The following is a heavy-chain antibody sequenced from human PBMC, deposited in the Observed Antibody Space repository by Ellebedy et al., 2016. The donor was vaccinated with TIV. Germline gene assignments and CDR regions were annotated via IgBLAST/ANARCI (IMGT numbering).Heavy chain of an antibody. J-gene: IGHJ3*02. V-gene: IGHV4-30-2*01. CDR2: MYHSGST. CDR1: GDSISSGSYS. Sequence: SETLSLXXAVSGDSISSGSYSWNWIRQPPGKGLEWIGHMYHSGSTYYNPSLKSRVTTSVDRSKNQFSLKLSSVTAADTAVYFCARGLGGTTLDPDAFDIWGQGTMVTVSS. D-gene: IGHD1-1*01. CDR3: ARGLGGTTLDPDAFDI.